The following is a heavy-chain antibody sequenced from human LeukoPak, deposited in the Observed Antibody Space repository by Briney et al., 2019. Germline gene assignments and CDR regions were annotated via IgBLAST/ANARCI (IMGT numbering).Heavy chain of an antibody. CDR3: ARERGNYSPFFDY. Sequence: NPSETLSLTCTVSGSSISGYYWNWIRQPAGKGLEWIGRIYTSGSSSYNPSLKSRITMSVDTSKNQFSLQLTSVTAADTAVYYCARERGNYSPFFDYWGQGALVTVSS. V-gene: IGHV4-4*07. D-gene: IGHD1-26*01. CDR2: IYTSGSS. J-gene: IGHJ4*02. CDR1: GSSISGYY.